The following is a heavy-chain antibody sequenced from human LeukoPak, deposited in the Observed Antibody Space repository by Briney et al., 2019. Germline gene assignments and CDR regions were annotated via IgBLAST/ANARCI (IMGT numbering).Heavy chain of an antibody. CDR3: ARDSAGIVGATGPYYFDY. CDR2: IIPIFGTA. D-gene: IGHD1-26*01. V-gene: IGHV1-69*06. Sequence: GASVKVSCKASGYTFTSYGISWVRQAPGQGLEWMGGIIPIFGTANYAQKFQGRVTITADKSTSTAYMELSSLRSEDTAVYYCARDSAGIVGATGPYYFDYWGQGTLVTVSS. J-gene: IGHJ4*02. CDR1: GYTFTSYG.